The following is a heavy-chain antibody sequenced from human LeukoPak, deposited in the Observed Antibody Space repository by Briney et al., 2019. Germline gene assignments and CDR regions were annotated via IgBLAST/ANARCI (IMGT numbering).Heavy chain of an antibody. Sequence: GGSLRLSCEASGFTFTTYPMSWVRQAPGKRLEWVSTFSGSGGRTYYADSVKGRFTISRDNSKNTLSLQMNSLRAEDTAVYYCAKVTSSYNYFDYWGQGSLVTVSS. CDR1: GFTFTTYP. J-gene: IGHJ4*02. CDR3: AKVTSSYNYFDY. CDR2: FSGSGGRT. V-gene: IGHV3-23*01. D-gene: IGHD2-2*01.